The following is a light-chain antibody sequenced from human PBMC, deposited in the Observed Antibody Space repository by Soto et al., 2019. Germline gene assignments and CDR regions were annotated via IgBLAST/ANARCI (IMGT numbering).Light chain of an antibody. CDR3: QQYGTSLVT. V-gene: IGKV3-20*01. CDR1: QSVSSSY. Sequence: EIVLTQSPGTLSLSPGERATLSCRASQSVSSSYLAWYQQKPGQAPRLLIFGASSRATGIPDRFSGSGSGKDFTLTISRLEPEDVAVYYCQQYGTSLVTFGQGTRLEIK. CDR2: GAS. J-gene: IGKJ2*01.